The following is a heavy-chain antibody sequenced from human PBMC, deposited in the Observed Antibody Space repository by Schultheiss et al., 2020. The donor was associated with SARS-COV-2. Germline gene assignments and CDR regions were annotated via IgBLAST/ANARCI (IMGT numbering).Heavy chain of an antibody. CDR3: ARSRDGYHHGLS. D-gene: IGHD5-24*01. Sequence: LKISCAASGFTFSNYGMHWVRQAPGKGLEWVAAIWSDGSNKIYADPVRGRFTISRDTSRNTLYLEMNTLGAEDTAVYYCARSRDGYHHGLSWGQGTLVTVSS. J-gene: IGHJ4*02. V-gene: IGHV3-33*01. CDR1: GFTFSNYG. CDR2: IWSDGSNK.